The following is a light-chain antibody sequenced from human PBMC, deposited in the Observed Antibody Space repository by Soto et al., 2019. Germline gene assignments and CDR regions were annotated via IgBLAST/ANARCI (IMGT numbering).Light chain of an antibody. Sequence: QSVLTQPPSVSGAPGQRVTISCTGASSNVGPADAVHWYQQIPGSTPKLLIFDDNVRPSGVPDRFSGSKSGTSASLAITGLQAEDEADYYCQSYDSSLSGWGVFGTGTKVTVL. V-gene: IGLV1-40*01. CDR2: DDN. CDR3: QSYDSSLSGWGV. J-gene: IGLJ1*01. CDR1: SSNVGPADA.